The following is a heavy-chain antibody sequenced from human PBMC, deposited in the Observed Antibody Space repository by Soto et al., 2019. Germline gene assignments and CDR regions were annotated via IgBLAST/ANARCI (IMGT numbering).Heavy chain of an antibody. CDR3: ARCCIAAAVSAGFGMDV. J-gene: IGHJ6*02. Sequence: PSETLSLTCTVSGGSISSGGYYWSWIRQHPGKGLEWIGYIYYSGSTYYNPSLKSRVTISVDTSKNQFSLKLSSVTAADTAVYYCARCCIAAAVSAGFGMDVWGQGTTVTVSS. CDR1: GGSISSGGYY. D-gene: IGHD6-13*01. CDR2: IYYSGST. V-gene: IGHV4-31*03.